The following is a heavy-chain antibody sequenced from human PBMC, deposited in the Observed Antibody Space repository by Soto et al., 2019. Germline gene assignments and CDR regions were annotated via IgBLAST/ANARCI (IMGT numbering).Heavy chain of an antibody. Sequence: PGGSLRLSCAASGFTIGSNAMTWVRQAPGKGLEWVSGISGRGDSTYYAASVKGRFTISRDNSKNTLYLQMNSLRAEDTAVYYCAKTDDFWSGGWFDSWGQGTLVTVSS. J-gene: IGHJ5*01. D-gene: IGHD3-3*01. CDR2: ISGRGDST. CDR3: AKTDDFWSGGWFDS. CDR1: GFTIGSNA. V-gene: IGHV3-23*01.